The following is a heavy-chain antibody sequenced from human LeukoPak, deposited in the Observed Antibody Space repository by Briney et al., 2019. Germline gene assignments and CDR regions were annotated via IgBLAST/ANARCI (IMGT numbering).Heavy chain of an antibody. Sequence: PGGSLRLSCAASGFSFSSYTMSWVRQAPGKGLEWVSSIVGSGGSTYYADSVKGRFTISRDNFKNTLYLQMNRLRAEDTAVYYCAKSLGWSPYYFDYWGQGTLVTVSS. CDR1: GFSFSSYT. CDR2: IVGSGGST. CDR3: AKSLGWSPYYFDY. J-gene: IGHJ4*02. V-gene: IGHV3-23*01. D-gene: IGHD6-19*01.